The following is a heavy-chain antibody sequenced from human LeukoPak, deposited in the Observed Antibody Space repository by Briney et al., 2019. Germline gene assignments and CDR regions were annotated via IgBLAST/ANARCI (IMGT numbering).Heavy chain of an antibody. D-gene: IGHD2-21*02. Sequence: PGGSLRLSCAASGFTFSSYSMNWVRQAPGKGLEWVSSISSSSSYIYYADSVKGRFTISRDNSKNTLYLQMNSLRAEDTAVYYCAKVRLAYCDGDCYWSTEDAFDIWGQGTMVTVSS. CDR1: GFTFSSYS. V-gene: IGHV3-21*04. J-gene: IGHJ3*02. CDR2: ISSSSSYI. CDR3: AKVRLAYCDGDCYWSTEDAFDI.